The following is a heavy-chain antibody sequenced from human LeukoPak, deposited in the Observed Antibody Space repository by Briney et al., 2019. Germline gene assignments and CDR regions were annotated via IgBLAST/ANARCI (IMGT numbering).Heavy chain of an antibody. Sequence: GGSLRLSCAASGFTFSSYAMSWVRQAPGKGLEGVSAISGSGGSTYSADSVKGRFTISRDNSKNTLYLQMNSLRAEDTAVYYCAKPQLRYYYDSSGYPYYFDYWGQGTLVTVSS. D-gene: IGHD3-22*01. V-gene: IGHV3-23*01. CDR2: ISGSGGST. CDR3: AKPQLRYYYDSSGYPYYFDY. J-gene: IGHJ4*02. CDR1: GFTFSSYA.